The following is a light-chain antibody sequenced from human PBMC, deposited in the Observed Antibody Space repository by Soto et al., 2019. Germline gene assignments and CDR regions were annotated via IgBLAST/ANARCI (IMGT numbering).Light chain of an antibody. CDR2: RNN. CDR3: ASWDDSLNGRV. J-gene: IGLJ3*02. CDR1: GSNVGTYA. Sequence: QSVLTQPPSASGAPGQRVTISCSGSGSNVGTYAINWYQQLPGTAPKLLIYRNNQRPSGVPDRFSGSKSGTSASLAISGLQSDDEADYYCASWDDSLNGRVFGGGTKLTVL. V-gene: IGLV1-44*01.